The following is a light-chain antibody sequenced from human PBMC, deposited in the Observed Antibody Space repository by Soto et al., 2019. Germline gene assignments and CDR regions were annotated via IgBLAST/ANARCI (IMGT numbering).Light chain of an antibody. V-gene: IGKV1-17*01. Sequence: DIQMTQSPSSLSASVGDRVTITCRASRYIRSDLSWYQQRPGQVPKVLIYTASSLQSGVPTRFSGSGSGTDSTLTISSLQPADCATYYCQQYTSYTFGQGTKVDI. CDR3: QQYTSYT. CDR1: RYIRSD. J-gene: IGKJ1*01. CDR2: TAS.